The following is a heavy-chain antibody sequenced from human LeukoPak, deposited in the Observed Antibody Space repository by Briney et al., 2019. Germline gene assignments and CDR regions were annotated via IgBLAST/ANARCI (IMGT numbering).Heavy chain of an antibody. D-gene: IGHD6-19*01. CDR3: AKDLVAGIVGGYDY. Sequence: GGSRRLSCAASGFTLSSYGMYWVRQAPGKGLEWVAFTRYDGSNKYYADSVKGRFTISRDNSKNTLYLQMNSLRADDTAVYYSAKDLVAGIVGGYDYWGQGTLVTVSS. J-gene: IGHJ4*02. CDR1: GFTLSSYG. CDR2: TRYDGSNK. V-gene: IGHV3-30*02.